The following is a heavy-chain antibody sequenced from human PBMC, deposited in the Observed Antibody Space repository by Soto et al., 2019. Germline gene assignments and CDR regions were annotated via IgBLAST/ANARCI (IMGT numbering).Heavy chain of an antibody. V-gene: IGHV1-69*01. Sequence: QVQLAQSGAEVKKPGSSVKVSCKASGGTFSSYAISWVRQAPGQGLEWMGGIIPIFGTANYAQKFQGRVTITADESTSTAYMELSSLRSEDTAVYYCARGIGGGQLVAPTLFDYWGQGTLVTVSS. CDR2: IIPIFGTA. D-gene: IGHD6-6*01. CDR1: GGTFSSYA. J-gene: IGHJ4*02. CDR3: ARGIGGGQLVAPTLFDY.